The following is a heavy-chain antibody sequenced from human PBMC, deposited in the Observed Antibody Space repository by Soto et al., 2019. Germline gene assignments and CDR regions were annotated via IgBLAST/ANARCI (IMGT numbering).Heavy chain of an antibody. D-gene: IGHD3-3*01. V-gene: IGHV3-30-3*01. CDR1: GFTFSSYT. CDR2: ISYDGSNK. Sequence: QVQLVESGGSMVQPGRSLRLSCAASGFTFSSYTLHWVRQAPGKGLEWVALISYDGSNKYYADSVKGRFTISRDNSKNTLYLQMNSLRPEDTALFYCARGPYDFWSGYIADAFDVWGQGTMVTVSS. CDR3: ARGPYDFWSGYIADAFDV. J-gene: IGHJ3*01.